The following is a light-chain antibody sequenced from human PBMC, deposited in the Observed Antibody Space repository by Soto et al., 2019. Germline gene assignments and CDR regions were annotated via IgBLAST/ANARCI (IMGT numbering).Light chain of an antibody. Sequence: DIQMPQSPSTLSASVGDRVTITCRASQSINSWLAWYQQKPGKAPQILIYDASTLKSGVPSRFSASGSGTEFTLIISSLQPDEFATYYCKKYTSYSWTVGNGNKVDIK. V-gene: IGKV1-5*01. CDR1: QSINSW. J-gene: IGKJ1*01. CDR2: DAS. CDR3: KKYTSYSWT.